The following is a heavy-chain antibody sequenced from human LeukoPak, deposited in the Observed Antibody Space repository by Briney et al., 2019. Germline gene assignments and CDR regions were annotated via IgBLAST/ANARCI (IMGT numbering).Heavy chain of an antibody. CDR1: GGTFSSYA. J-gene: IGHJ6*02. V-gene: IGHV1-69*13. Sequence: SVKVSCKASGGTFSSYAISWVRQAPGQGLEWMGGIIPIFGTANYAQKFRGRVTITADESTSTAYMELSSLRSEDTAVYYCARNEWELLHGIHMDVWGQGTTVTVSS. D-gene: IGHD1-26*01. CDR3: ARNEWELLHGIHMDV. CDR2: IIPIFGTA.